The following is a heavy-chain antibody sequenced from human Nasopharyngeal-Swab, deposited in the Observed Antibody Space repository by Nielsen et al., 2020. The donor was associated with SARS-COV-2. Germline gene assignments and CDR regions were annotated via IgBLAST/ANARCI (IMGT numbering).Heavy chain of an antibody. CDR2: ISSSSSYI. J-gene: IGHJ4*02. Sequence: GESLKIPCAASGFNFSSYSMNWVRQAPGKGLELVSSISSSSSYIYYADSVKGRFTISRDNAKNSLYLQMNSLSAEDTAVYYCARDPMYSGSYRDYWGQGTLVTVSS. CDR1: GFNFSSYS. V-gene: IGHV3-21*01. D-gene: IGHD1-26*01. CDR3: ARDPMYSGSYRDY.